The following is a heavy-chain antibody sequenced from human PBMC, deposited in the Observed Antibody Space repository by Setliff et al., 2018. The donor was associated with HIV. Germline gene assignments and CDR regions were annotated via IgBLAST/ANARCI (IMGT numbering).Heavy chain of an antibody. CDR3: ARAGSGSYYNAPHY. CDR2: IYPGDSDT. Sequence: GESLKISCKGSGYRFTSYWIGWVRQMPGKGLEWMGIIYPGDSDTRYSPSFQGQVTISVDKSLSTAYLQWTTLQASDTAIYYCARAGSGSYYNAPHYWGQGTLVTVSS. J-gene: IGHJ4*02. CDR1: GYRFTSYW. D-gene: IGHD3-10*01. V-gene: IGHV5-51*01.